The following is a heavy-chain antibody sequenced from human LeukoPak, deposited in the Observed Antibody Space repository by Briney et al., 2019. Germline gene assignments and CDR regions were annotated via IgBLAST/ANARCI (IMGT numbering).Heavy chain of an antibody. Sequence: GASVKVSCKASGGTFSSYAISWVRQAPGQGLEWMGGIIPIFGTANYAQKFQGRVTITADESTSTAYMELSSLRSEDTAVYYCARGRERLWFGELLYRAKRYYYYYMDVWGKGTTVTISS. V-gene: IGHV1-69*13. J-gene: IGHJ6*03. D-gene: IGHD3-10*01. CDR3: ARGRERLWFGELLYRAKRYYYYYMDV. CDR1: GGTFSSYA. CDR2: IIPIFGTA.